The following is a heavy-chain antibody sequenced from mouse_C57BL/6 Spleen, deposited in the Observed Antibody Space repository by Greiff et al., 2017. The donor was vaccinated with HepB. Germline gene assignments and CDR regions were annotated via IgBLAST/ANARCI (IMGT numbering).Heavy chain of an antibody. CDR3: ARTLRYPYYFDY. J-gene: IGHJ2*01. D-gene: IGHD1-1*01. CDR2: INPNNGGT. V-gene: IGHV1-22*01. CDR1: GYTFTDYN. Sequence: EVQLQQSGPELVKPGASVKMSCKASGYTFTDYNMHWVKQSHGKSLEWIGYINPNNGGTSYNQKFKGKATLTVNKSSSTAYMELRSLTSEDSAVYYCARTLRYPYYFDYWGQGTTLTVSS.